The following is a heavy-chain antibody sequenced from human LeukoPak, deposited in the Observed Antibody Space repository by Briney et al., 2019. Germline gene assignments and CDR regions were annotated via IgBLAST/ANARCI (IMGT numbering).Heavy chain of an antibody. J-gene: IGHJ4*02. D-gene: IGHD6-19*01. CDR2: IYPADSAS. V-gene: IGHV5-51*01. Sequence: GESLKISCQGFGYTFSTYWIGWVRQLPGKXLEWMGTIYPADSASTYSPSFRGQVTMSADKSISTAFLQWSSLKASDTAVYYCARRVPVAGSVGFDYWGQGTLVIVSS. CDR3: ARRVPVAGSVGFDY. CDR1: GYTFSTYW.